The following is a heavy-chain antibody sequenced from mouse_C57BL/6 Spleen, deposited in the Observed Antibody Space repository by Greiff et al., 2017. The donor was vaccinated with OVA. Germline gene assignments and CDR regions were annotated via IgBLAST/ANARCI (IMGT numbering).Heavy chain of an antibody. D-gene: IGHD1-1*01. J-gene: IGHJ2*01. CDR1: GYSITSGYY. CDR2: ISYDGSN. Sequence: EVKLQESGPGLVKPSQSLSLTCSVTGYSITSGYYWNWIRQFPGNKLEWMGYISYDGSNNYNPSLKNRISITRDTSKNQFFLKLNSVTTEDTATYYCARNYYGSSLPYWGQGTTLTVSS. V-gene: IGHV3-6*01. CDR3: ARNYYGSSLPY.